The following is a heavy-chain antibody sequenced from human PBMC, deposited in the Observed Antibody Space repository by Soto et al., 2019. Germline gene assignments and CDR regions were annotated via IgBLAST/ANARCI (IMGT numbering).Heavy chain of an antibody. D-gene: IGHD2-15*01. Sequence: ASVKVSCKASGYTFTNFCISWVRQAPGQGLEWMGWISAYNGNTNYAQNFQGRVTMTTDTSTSTAYMELRSLRSDDTAVYYCAIVWNPIVYWGQRTLVTVSS. CDR3: AIVWNPIVY. V-gene: IGHV1-18*01. CDR1: GYTFTNFC. CDR2: ISAYNGNT. J-gene: IGHJ4*02.